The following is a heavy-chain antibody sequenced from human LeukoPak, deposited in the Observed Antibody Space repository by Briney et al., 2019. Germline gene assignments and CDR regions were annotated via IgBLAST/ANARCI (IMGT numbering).Heavy chain of an antibody. CDR1: RFTLTRYC. J-gene: IGHJ4*02. V-gene: IGHV3-74*01. Sequence: VRSLRLSCAPSRFTLTRYCMHCGRQAPRKRLWCVSGINSDGTNTNYAGFVEGRFTICRDNTKNTLYLQMNSLRAEDTAVYYCVRDLSGGGNWFAGSFKYWGQGTLVTVSS. CDR3: VRDLSGGGNWFAGSFKY. D-gene: IGHD1-1*01. CDR2: INSDGTNT.